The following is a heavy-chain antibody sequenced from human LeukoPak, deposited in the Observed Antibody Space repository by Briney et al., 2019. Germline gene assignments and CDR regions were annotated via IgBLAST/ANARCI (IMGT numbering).Heavy chain of an antibody. Sequence: SETLSLTCTVSGGSISSNNYYSGWVRQPPGKGLEWIGSVLYSGNSYYNSSLKSRVIISVDTSKNQFSLQLSSVTAADTAVYYCARGGYYDSSGYYYGFDYWGQGTLVTVSS. CDR1: GGSISSNNYY. J-gene: IGHJ4*02. CDR3: ARGGYYDSSGYYYGFDY. D-gene: IGHD3-22*01. CDR2: VLYSGNS. V-gene: IGHV4-39*07.